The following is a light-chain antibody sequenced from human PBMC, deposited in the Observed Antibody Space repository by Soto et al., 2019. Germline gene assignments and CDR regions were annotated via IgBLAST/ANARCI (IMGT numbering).Light chain of an antibody. Sequence: EVVLTQSPGTLSLSPGERATLSCRAGQSVSNNYLAWHQQKPGQAPRLLIYGASSRATGIPDRFAGSGSGTDFTLTISRLEPEDFAVYYCQQYGSSPRTFGQGTKVEVK. J-gene: IGKJ1*01. CDR3: QQYGSSPRT. CDR2: GAS. V-gene: IGKV3-20*01. CDR1: QSVSNNY.